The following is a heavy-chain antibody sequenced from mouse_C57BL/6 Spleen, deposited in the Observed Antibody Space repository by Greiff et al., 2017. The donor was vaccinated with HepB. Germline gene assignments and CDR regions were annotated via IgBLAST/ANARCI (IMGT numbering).Heavy chain of an antibody. J-gene: IGHJ2*01. CDR3: ARSPYYGSRDY. V-gene: IGHV1-82*01. Sequence: VQLQQSGPELVKPGASVKISCKASGYAFSSSWMNWVKQRPGKGLEWIGRIYPGDGDTNYNGKFKGKATLTADKSSSTAYMQLSSLTSEESAVYFCARSPYYGSRDYWGQGTTLTVSS. D-gene: IGHD1-1*01. CDR1: GYAFSSSW. CDR2: IYPGDGDT.